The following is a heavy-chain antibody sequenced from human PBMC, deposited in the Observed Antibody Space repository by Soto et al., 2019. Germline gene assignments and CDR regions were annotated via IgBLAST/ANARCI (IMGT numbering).Heavy chain of an antibody. V-gene: IGHV3-21*01. CDR1: GFTFRSST. D-gene: IGHD6-13*01. CDR3: TRDASRDSSARGWFDP. J-gene: IGHJ5*02. Sequence: GGSLRLSCAASGFTFRSSTMNWVRQAPGKGLEWVSTISSNSAYIYYTDALRGRFTISRDNAKNSLHLQMNSLRAEDTAVYYCTRDASRDSSARGWFDPWGPGTLVTVSS. CDR2: ISSNSAYI.